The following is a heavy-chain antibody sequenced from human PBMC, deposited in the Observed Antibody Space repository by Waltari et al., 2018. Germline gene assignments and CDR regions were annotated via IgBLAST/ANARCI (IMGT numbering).Heavy chain of an antibody. CDR2: ISSSSSSI. CDR1: GFTFSSYS. J-gene: IGHJ6*02. V-gene: IGHV3-21*01. CDR3: ARDIVPPGDYYYGMDV. D-gene: IGHD2-8*01. Sequence: EVQLVESGGGLVKPGGSLRLSCAASGFTFSSYSMNWVRQAPGKGLEWVSSISSSSSSIYYADSVKGRFTISRDNAKNSLYLQMNSLRAEDTAVYYCARDIVPPGDYYYGMDVWGQGTTVTVSS.